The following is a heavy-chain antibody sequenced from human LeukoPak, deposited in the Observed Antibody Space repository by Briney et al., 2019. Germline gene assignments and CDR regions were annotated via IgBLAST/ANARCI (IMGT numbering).Heavy chain of an antibody. J-gene: IGHJ4*02. V-gene: IGHV7-4-1*02. CDR2: IDTTTGNP. Sequence: ASVKVSCKASGYPFSAHFLDWVRQAPGQGLEWMGNIDTTTGNPRYAQDFTGRFVFSLDTSVSTAYLQITSLKADDTAAYYCVRGTPTPGMDYWGQGTQVTVSS. CDR3: VRGTPTPGMDY. D-gene: IGHD3-10*01. CDR1: GYPFSAHF.